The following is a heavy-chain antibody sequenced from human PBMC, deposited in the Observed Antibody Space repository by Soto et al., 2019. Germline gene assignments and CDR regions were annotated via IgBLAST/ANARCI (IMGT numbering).Heavy chain of an antibody. V-gene: IGHV3-23*01. D-gene: IGHD6-13*01. Sequence: EVQLLESGGGLVQPGGSLRLSCAASGFTFSSYAMTWVRQAPGKGLEWVSTISASGGSTYYADSVKGRFTISRDNSKNTLYLQLNSLRAEDTAIYYWAKGESSSSWYPFDYWGQGTLVTVSS. J-gene: IGHJ4*02. CDR3: AKGESSSSWYPFDY. CDR1: GFTFSSYA. CDR2: ISASGGST.